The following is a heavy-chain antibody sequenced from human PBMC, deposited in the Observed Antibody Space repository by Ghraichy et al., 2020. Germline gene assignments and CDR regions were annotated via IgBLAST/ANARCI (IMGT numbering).Heavy chain of an antibody. D-gene: IGHD3-22*01. J-gene: IGHJ4*02. CDR1: GYTFTGYY. Sequence: ASVKVSCKASGYTFTGYYIHWVRQAPGQGLEWMGWMHPNSGATRYAQRFQGRVTMTRDASISTAYMELNTLRSDDTGIYYCAKYDGYQFDSWGQGTPVTVSS. CDR3: AKYDGYQFDS. V-gene: IGHV1-2*02. CDR2: MHPNSGAT.